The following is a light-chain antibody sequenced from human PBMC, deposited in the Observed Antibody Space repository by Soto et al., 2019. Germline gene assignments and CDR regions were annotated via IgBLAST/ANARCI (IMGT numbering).Light chain of an antibody. V-gene: IGLV2-14*01. Sequence: QSVLTQPASVSGSPGQSITISCTGTSSDVGGYNFVSWYQQHPGKAPKFLIYDVSNRPSGVSNRFSGSKSDNTASLTISGLQAEDEADYYCSSYASSSILLFGGGTKLTVL. CDR1: SSDVGGYNF. CDR2: DVS. CDR3: SSYASSSILL. J-gene: IGLJ2*01.